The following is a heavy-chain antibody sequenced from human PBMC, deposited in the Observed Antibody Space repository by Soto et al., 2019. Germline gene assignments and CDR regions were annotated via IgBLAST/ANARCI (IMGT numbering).Heavy chain of an antibody. CDR3: TREGVGARYFYGLDV. Sequence: SETLSLTCTVSGGSISNGDYYWSWIRQPPGKGLEWIGYIYHGGSTYYNPSLKSRVTISVDTSKNEFSLKLSSVTAADTAVYYCTREGVGARYFYGLDVWGHGTTVTVSS. V-gene: IGHV4-30-4*01. CDR2: IYHGGST. CDR1: GGSISNGDYY. D-gene: IGHD1-26*01. J-gene: IGHJ6*02.